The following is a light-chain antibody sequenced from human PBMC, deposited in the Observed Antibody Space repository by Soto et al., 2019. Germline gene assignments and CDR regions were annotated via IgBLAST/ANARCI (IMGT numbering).Light chain of an antibody. V-gene: IGLV2-14*01. Sequence: QSALTQPASVSGSPGQSINIFCTGTSSDVGGYNYVSWYQQHPGKAPKFMIYEVSNRPSGVSNRFSGSKSGNTASLTISGLQAEDEADYYCSSYTSSSTPWVFGGGTKLTVL. CDR3: SSYTSSSTPWV. CDR1: SSDVGGYNY. CDR2: EVS. J-gene: IGLJ3*02.